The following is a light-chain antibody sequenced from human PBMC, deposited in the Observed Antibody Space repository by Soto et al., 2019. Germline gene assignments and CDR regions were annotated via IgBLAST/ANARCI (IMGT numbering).Light chain of an antibody. V-gene: IGKV1-33*01. CDR1: QDINNF. CDR3: QQYHNVPRT. CDR2: DAS. J-gene: IGKJ2*01. Sequence: DIQMTQSPSSLSASVGDRVTSTCQASQDINNFLNWFQQKPGQAPKLLIYDASNLQTGVPSRFSGSGSGTDFTFTIRSLQPEDIGTYYCQQYHNVPRTFGKGTRLAI.